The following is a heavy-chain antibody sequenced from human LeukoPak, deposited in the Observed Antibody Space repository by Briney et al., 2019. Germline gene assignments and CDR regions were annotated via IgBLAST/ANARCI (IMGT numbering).Heavy chain of an antibody. J-gene: IGHJ5*02. V-gene: IGHV4-34*01. Sequence: SSETLSLTCAVYGGSFSGYYWSWIRQPPGKGLEWIGEINHSGSTNYNPSLKSRVTISVDTSKNQFSLKLSSVTAADTAVYYCARDRATMVRGVSAGGWFDPWGQGTLVTVSS. CDR1: GGSFSGYY. CDR2: INHSGST. D-gene: IGHD3-10*01. CDR3: ARDRATMVRGVSAGGWFDP.